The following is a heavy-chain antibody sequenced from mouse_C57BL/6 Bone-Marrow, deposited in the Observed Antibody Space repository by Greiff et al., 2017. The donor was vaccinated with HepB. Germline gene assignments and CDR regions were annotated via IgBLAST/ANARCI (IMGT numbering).Heavy chain of an antibody. V-gene: IGHV5-9-1*02. Sequence: EVKLVDSGEGLVKPGGSLKLSCAASGFTFSSYAMSWVRQTPEKRLEWVAYISSGGDYIYYADTVKGRFTISRDNARNTLYLQMSSLKSEDTAMYYCTRVEYYGSSLYYYAMDYWGQGTSVTVSS. CDR3: TRVEYYGSSLYYYAMDY. CDR1: GFTFSSYA. D-gene: IGHD1-1*01. CDR2: ISSGGDYI. J-gene: IGHJ4*01.